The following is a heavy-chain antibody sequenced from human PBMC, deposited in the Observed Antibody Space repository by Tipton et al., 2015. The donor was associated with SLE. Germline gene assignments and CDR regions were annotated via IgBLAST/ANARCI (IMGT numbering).Heavy chain of an antibody. V-gene: IGHV4-59*01. Sequence: LRLSCTVSGGSISSYYWSWIRQPPGKGLEWIGYIYYRGSTNYNPSLKSRVTISVDTSKNQFSLKLSSVTAADTAVYYCARTPQGCLNYWGQGTLVPVSS. CDR3: ARTPQGCLNY. CDR1: GGSISSYY. CDR2: IYYRGST. D-gene: IGHD2-15*01. J-gene: IGHJ4*02.